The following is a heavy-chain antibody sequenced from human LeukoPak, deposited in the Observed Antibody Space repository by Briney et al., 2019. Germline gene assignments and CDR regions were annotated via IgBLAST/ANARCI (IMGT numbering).Heavy chain of an antibody. CDR3: ARVTRGRLYHDSFDI. Sequence: SETLSLTCAVYGGSFSGYYWSWIRQPPGKGLEWIGEINHSGSTNYNPSLKSRVTISVDTAKNQFSLKLSSVTAADTAVYYCARVTRGRLYHDSFDIWGQGTMVTVSS. V-gene: IGHV4-34*01. CDR2: INHSGST. J-gene: IGHJ3*02. CDR1: GGSFSGYY. D-gene: IGHD3-3*01.